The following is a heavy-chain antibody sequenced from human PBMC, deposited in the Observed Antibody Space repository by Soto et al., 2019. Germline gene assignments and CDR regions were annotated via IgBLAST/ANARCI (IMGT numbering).Heavy chain of an antibody. J-gene: IGHJ3*02. Sequence: SVTLSLTFTVSGGPVSSGHYYWSWIRQPPGKGLDWIGYIYYSGSTYYNPSLKSRVTISVDTSKNQFSLKLSSVTAADTAVYYCARDAQYYYDSSGPDAFDIWGQGTMVS. CDR2: IYYSGST. D-gene: IGHD3-22*01. CDR3: ARDAQYYYDSSGPDAFDI. CDR1: GGPVSSGHYY. V-gene: IGHV4-30-4*01.